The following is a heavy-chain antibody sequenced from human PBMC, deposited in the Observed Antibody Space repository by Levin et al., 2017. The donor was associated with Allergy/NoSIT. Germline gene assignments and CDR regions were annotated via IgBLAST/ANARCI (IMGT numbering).Heavy chain of an antibody. Sequence: GGSLRLSCAASGFAFSIHAMGWVRQAPGKGLDWVSTISGGGGTTYYADSVKGRFTISRDNSKNTLYLEMSSLRAGDTAVYYCVKATSTYGSGSYYDPFDDWGQGTLVTVSS. D-gene: IGHD3-10*01. V-gene: IGHV3-23*01. CDR1: GFAFSIHA. J-gene: IGHJ4*02. CDR3: VKATSTYGSGSYYDPFDD. CDR2: ISGGGGTT.